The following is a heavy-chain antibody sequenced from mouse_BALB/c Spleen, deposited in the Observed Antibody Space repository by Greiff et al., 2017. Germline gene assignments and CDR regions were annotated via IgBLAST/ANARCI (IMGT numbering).Heavy chain of an antibody. Sequence: EVKLMESGGGLVQPGGSRKLSCAASGFTFSSFGMHWVRQAPEKGLEWVANICSGGSTIYYADTVKGRTTISRDNPKNTLFLQMTSLRSEDTAMYYCARYGKDWYFDVWGAGTTVTVSS. V-gene: IGHV5-17*02. J-gene: IGHJ1*01. D-gene: IGHD1-1*02. CDR1: GFTFSSFG. CDR3: ARYGKDWYFDV. CDR2: ICSGGSTI.